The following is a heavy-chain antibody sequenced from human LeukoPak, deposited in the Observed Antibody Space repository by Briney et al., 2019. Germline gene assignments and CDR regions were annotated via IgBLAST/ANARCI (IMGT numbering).Heavy chain of an antibody. D-gene: IGHD6-19*01. V-gene: IGHV3-74*01. CDR2: INGDGSGT. Sequence: GGSLRLSCAASGFTFSNHWMLWVRQAPGEGLAWVSRINGDGSGTTYADSVEGRFTVSRDNAKNTLYLQMSGLRAEDTAVYFCARVSGSGWHFDYWGQGSLVTVSS. CDR3: ARVSGSGWHFDY. CDR1: GFTFSNHW. J-gene: IGHJ4*02.